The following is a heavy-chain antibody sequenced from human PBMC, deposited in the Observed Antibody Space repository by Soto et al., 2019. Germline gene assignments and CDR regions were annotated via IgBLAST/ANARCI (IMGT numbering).Heavy chain of an antibody. J-gene: IGHJ4*02. CDR3: AREVAVAGYDY. Sequence: EVQLVESGGGLVRPGGSLRLSCAASGFTFNTYAMDWVRQAPGKGLEWLLYISSSGSNMFYADSVQGRFTIFRDNAKNTLYLQMDSLRAEDTAVYYCAREVAVAGYDYWGQGTLVTVSS. D-gene: IGHD6-19*01. V-gene: IGHV3-48*03. CDR1: GFTFNTYA. CDR2: ISSSGSNM.